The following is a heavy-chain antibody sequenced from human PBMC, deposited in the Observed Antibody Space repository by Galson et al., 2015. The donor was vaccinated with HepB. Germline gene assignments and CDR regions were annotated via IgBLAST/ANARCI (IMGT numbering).Heavy chain of an antibody. J-gene: IGHJ4*02. CDR3: AKNPYYASNGYYSFDF. CDR2: MSGSGGST. D-gene: IGHD3-22*01. Sequence: SLRLSCAASGFRFNHYAMSWVRQAPGKGLEWVSGMSGSGGSTYYADSVKGRFTISRDNSKNTLWLQMSSLRAEDTAVYYCAKNPYYASNGYYSFDFWGQGTRVTVSS. CDR1: GFRFNHYA. V-gene: IGHV3-23*01.